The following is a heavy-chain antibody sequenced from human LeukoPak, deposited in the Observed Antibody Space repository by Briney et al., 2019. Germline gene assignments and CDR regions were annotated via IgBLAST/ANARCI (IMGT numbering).Heavy chain of an antibody. CDR2: IYNSGSKT. CDR1: GFSFSTYS. D-gene: IGHD6-19*01. V-gene: IGHV3-23*05. J-gene: IGHJ4*02. CDR3: SKDVAPDSGWDLDY. Sequence: GGSLRLSCTASGFSFSTYSMTWVRQGPGKGLEWVSSIYNSGSKTFYADSVKGRFTISRDNSKNTLYLQMNSLTAEDTAIYYCSKDVAPDSGWDLDYWGQGTPVTVSS.